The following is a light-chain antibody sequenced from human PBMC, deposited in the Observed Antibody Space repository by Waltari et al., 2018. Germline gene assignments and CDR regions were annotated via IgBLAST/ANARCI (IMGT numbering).Light chain of an antibody. J-gene: IGKJ1*01. CDR1: QNVGSN. Sequence: EVVMTQSPVTLSVSPGERATLSCSASQNVGSNLAWYHQKPGQAPRLLVYGASTRATGIPDRISGGGSGTEFTLTISSLQSEDFAVYYCQQYNNWPRTFGQGTKVEIK. CDR3: QQYNNWPRT. V-gene: IGKV3-15*01. CDR2: GAS.